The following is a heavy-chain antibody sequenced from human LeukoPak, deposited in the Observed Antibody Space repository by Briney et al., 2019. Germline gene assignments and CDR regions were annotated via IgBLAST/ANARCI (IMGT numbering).Heavy chain of an antibody. Sequence: GGSLRLSCAASGFTFSNYAMTWVRQAPGRGLEWVSVIYSGSNTYYADSVKGRFTISRDNSKNTMYLQMNSLRPEDTAVYYCATSGPDFGGVIVHFHYWGQGTLVTVSS. J-gene: IGHJ4*02. CDR3: ATSGPDFGGVIVHFHY. CDR1: GFTFSNYA. V-gene: IGHV3-23*03. CDR2: IYSGSNT. D-gene: IGHD3-16*02.